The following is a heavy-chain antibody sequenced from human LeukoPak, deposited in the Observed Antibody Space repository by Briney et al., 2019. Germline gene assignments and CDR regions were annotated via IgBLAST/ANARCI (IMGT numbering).Heavy chain of an antibody. CDR1: GGSISSGGYY. J-gene: IGHJ4*02. CDR3: ARGWGITMTTDY. Sequence: KTSETLSLTCTVSGGSISSGGYYWSWIRQPPGKGLEWIGYIYHSGSTYYNPSLKSRVTISVDRSKNQFSLKLSSVTAADTAVYYCARGWGITMTTDYWGQGTLVTVSS. D-gene: IGHD3-22*01. V-gene: IGHV4-30-2*01. CDR2: IYHSGST.